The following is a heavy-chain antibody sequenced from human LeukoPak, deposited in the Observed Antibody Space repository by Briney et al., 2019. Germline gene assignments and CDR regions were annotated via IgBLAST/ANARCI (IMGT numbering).Heavy chain of an antibody. CDR3: ARATGSYYSLGY. J-gene: IGHJ4*02. CDR1: GFTFSSYW. D-gene: IGHD1-26*01. V-gene: IGHV3-74*01. CDR2: INSDGSST. Sequence: GGSLRLSCAASGFTFSSYWMHWVRQAPGKGLVWVSRINSDGSSTSYADSVKGRFTVSRDNAKNTPYLQMNSLRAEDTAVYYCARATGSYYSLGYWGQGTLVTASS.